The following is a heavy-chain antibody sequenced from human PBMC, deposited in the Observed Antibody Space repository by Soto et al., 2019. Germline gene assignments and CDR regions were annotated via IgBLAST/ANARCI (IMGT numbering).Heavy chain of an antibody. Sequence: EVQLVESGGGLVQPGRSLRLSCAASGFSFSDAWMIWVRQAPGKGLQWVGRIKSKSDGETTDYAAPVRGRFAISRDDSKKTVYLRMNSLKTEDTATYFCTTQGGGDDIYFDYWGQGTLVAVSS. CDR1: GFSFSDAW. CDR3: TTQGGGDDIYFDY. CDR2: IKSKSDGETT. V-gene: IGHV3-15*01. D-gene: IGHD3-16*01. J-gene: IGHJ4*02.